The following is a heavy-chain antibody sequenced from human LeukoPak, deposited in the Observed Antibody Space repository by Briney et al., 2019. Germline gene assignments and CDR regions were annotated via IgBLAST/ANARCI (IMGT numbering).Heavy chain of an antibody. CDR1: GGSISNYY. CDR3: AREKMRRYSYGYAH. D-gene: IGHD5-18*01. CDR2: IYYSGST. Sequence: SETLSLTCTVSGGSISNYYWTWIRQPPGKGLEWIGYIYYSGSTNYNPSLKSRVTISLDTSKNHFSLRLSSVTAADTAVYYCAREKMRRYSYGYAHWGQGTLVTVSS. V-gene: IGHV4-59*12. J-gene: IGHJ4*02.